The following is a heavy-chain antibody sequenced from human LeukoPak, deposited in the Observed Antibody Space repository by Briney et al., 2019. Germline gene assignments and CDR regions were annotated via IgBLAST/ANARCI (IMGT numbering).Heavy chain of an antibody. J-gene: IGHJ4*02. CDR1: GGSISSSSYY. Sequence: SETLSLTCNVSGGSISSSSYYWGWIRQPPGKGLEWIGSIYFSGRTYYNMSLKSRVTISIDTSKNQFSLKVNSVTAADTAVYYCTRNGFFSLDYWGQGTLVTVSS. CDR2: IYFSGRT. D-gene: IGHD2-2*03. CDR3: TRNGFFSLDY. V-gene: IGHV4-39*07.